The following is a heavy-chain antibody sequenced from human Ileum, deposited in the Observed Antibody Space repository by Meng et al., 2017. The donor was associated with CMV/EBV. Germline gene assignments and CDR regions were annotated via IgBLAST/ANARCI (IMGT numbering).Heavy chain of an antibody. CDR1: GAPISSGSHY. Sequence: QRQRQEAAPGPGTPAAPLSLPCTVSGAPISSGSHYWAWIGQSPGKRLEWIGSMIFSEIADYNPSLKSRVTISLDATQTQFSLRLTSVTAADTAVYFCARDLTNNWFYYWGQGTLVTSPQ. CDR3: ARDLTNNWFYY. J-gene: IGHJ4*02. CDR2: MIFSEIA. V-gene: IGHV4-39*07. D-gene: IGHD1-1*01.